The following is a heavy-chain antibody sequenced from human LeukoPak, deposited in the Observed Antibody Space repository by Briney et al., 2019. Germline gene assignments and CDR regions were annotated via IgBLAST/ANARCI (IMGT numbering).Heavy chain of an antibody. V-gene: IGHV4-59*13. Sequence: SETLSLTCTVSGGSITRNYWNWIRQPPGKGLEWIGNIYYSETTNYNPSLKSRVSISVDTSKNLLSLKLSSVTAADTAVYYCASSRGVVTAYDIWGQGTMVTVSS. CDR1: GGSITRNY. D-gene: IGHD2-21*02. CDR2: IYYSETT. CDR3: ASSRGVVTAYDI. J-gene: IGHJ3*02.